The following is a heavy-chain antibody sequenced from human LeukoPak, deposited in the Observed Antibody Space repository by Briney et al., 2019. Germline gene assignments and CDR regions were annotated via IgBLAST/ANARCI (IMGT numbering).Heavy chain of an antibody. CDR3: ARDLGGVGGFGY. CDR2: IYYSGST. V-gene: IGHV4-61*08. D-gene: IGHD3-10*01. J-gene: IGHJ4*02. CDR1: GGSISSGDYY. Sequence: PSETLSLTCTVSGGSISSGDYYWSWIRQPPGKGLEGIGYIYYSGSTNYNPSLKSRVTISVDTSKNQFSLKLSSVTAADTAVYYCARDLGGVGGFGYWGQGTLVTVSS.